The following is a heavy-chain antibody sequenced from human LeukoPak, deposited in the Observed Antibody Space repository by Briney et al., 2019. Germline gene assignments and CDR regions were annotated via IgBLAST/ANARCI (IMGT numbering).Heavy chain of an antibody. CDR3: AKDTSSGWYVGWFDP. Sequence: PGGSLRLSCAASGFSFNSYWMSWVRQAPGKGLEWVANINQDGSEKYYVDSVKGRFTISRDNAKDSLYLQMNSLRAEDTAVYYCAKDTSSGWYVGWFDPWGQGTLVTVSS. J-gene: IGHJ5*02. CDR2: INQDGSEK. CDR1: GFSFNSYW. V-gene: IGHV3-7*03. D-gene: IGHD6-19*01.